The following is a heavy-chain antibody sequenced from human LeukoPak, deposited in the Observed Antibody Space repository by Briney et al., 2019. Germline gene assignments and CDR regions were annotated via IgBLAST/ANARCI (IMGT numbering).Heavy chain of an antibody. V-gene: IGHV3-20*04. J-gene: IGHJ4*02. CDR3: ARDWDSGHDTYYFDY. CDR1: GFTFDDYG. D-gene: IGHD5-12*01. Sequence: PGGSLRLSCAASGFTFDDYGMSWVRQVPGKGLEWVSGINWNGGSTAYADSVKGRFAISRDNAKSALYLQMNSLRAEDTALYYCARDWDSGHDTYYFDYWGQGTLVTVSS. CDR2: INWNGGST.